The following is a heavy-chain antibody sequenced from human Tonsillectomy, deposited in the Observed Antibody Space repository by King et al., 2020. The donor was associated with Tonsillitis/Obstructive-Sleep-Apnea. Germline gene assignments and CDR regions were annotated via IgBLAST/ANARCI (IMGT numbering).Heavy chain of an antibody. CDR3: ARQGFCTTTSCPTDNWFDP. CDR1: GGSIRSSSYY. J-gene: IGHJ5*02. Sequence: QLQESGPGLVRPSETLSLRCTVSGGSIRSSSYYWGWIRQPPGKGLEWIGSIYYSGSTYYNPSLKSRVTIFVDTSKNQFSLKLSSVTAADTAVYYCARQGFCTTTSCPTDNWFDPWGQGTLVTVSS. D-gene: IGHD2-2*01. V-gene: IGHV4-39*01. CDR2: IYYSGST.